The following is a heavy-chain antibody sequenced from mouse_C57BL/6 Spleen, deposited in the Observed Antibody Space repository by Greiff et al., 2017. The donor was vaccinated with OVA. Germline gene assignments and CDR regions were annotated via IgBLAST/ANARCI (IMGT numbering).Heavy chain of an antibody. CDR3: ARGEIPYYYAMDY. CDR1: GYTFTSYW. CDR2: IDPSDSET. Sequence: QVQLQQPGAELVRPGSSVKLSCKASGYTFTSYWMHWVKQRPIQGLEWIGNIDPSDSETHYNQKFKDKATLTVDKSSSTAYMQLSSLTSEDSAVYYCARGEIPYYYAMDYWGQGTSVTVSS. V-gene: IGHV1-52*01. J-gene: IGHJ4*01.